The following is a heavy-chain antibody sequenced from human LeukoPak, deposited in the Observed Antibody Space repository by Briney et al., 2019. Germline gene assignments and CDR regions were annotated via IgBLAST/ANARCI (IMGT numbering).Heavy chain of an antibody. J-gene: IGHJ4*02. Sequence: ASVKVSCKASVYTFTSYGISWVRQAPGQGLAWMGWISAYNGNTNYAQKLQGRVTMTTDTSTSTAYMELRSLRSDDTAVYYCAGGYSYGDLDYWGQGTLVTVSS. CDR2: ISAYNGNT. CDR3: AGGYSYGDLDY. CDR1: VYTFTSYG. V-gene: IGHV1-18*01. D-gene: IGHD5-18*01.